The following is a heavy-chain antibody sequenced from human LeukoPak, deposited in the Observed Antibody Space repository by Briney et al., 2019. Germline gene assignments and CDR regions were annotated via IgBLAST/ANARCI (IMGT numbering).Heavy chain of an antibody. J-gene: IGHJ4*02. CDR1: GFTFSTSG. CDR3: AKRDTGYYFDY. Sequence: GGSLRLSCDASGFTFSTSGMGWVPQAPGKGLEWVSSISGGGGGTYYADSVKGRFTISRDNSKNTLYLQMYSLRAEDTALYYCAKRDTGYYFDYWGQGTLVTGSS. CDR2: ISGGGGGT. D-gene: IGHD5-18*01. V-gene: IGHV3-23*01.